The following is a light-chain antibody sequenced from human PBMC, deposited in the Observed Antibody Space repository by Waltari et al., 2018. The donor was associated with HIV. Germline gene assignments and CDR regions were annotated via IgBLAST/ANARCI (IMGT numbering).Light chain of an antibody. J-gene: IGKJ1*01. V-gene: IGKV2-28*01. CDR1: ESLRHENGFNY. CDR2: LAT. CDR3: MQTLRIPWT. Sequence: VVMIQSPRYLPVSFGEPASISCVSNESLRHENGFNYLDWYLQRPGRAQQLLIQLATSRAFGVPTRFGGSASDTNFTLTISRLETGDVGLYYCMQTLRIPWTFGQGTRV.